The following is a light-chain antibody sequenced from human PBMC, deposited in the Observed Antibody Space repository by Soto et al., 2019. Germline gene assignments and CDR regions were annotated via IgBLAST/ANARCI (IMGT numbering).Light chain of an antibody. CDR1: QSISRW. CDR3: QQYNSYRT. V-gene: IGKV1-5*01. CDR2: DAS. Sequence: DIQMTQSPSSLFASVGDRVTIACRARQSISRWLAWYQQKPGKAPKLLIYDASILESGVPSRFSGSGSGTEFTLTISSLQPDDFATYYCQQYNSYRTFGQGTKVDIK. J-gene: IGKJ1*01.